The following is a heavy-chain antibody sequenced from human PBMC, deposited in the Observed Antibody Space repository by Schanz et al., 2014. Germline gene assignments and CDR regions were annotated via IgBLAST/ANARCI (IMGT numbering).Heavy chain of an antibody. CDR2: LSEGGGGT. CDR3: ARDFHGYGPHLDY. CDR1: GFTLSNYA. V-gene: IGHV3-23*01. Sequence: EMQLLESGGGLAQPGGSLRLSCAASGFTLSNYAMSWVRQAPGKGLEWVSALSEGGGGTHYADSVRGRFTISSDSSKNTLYLQLNSLRAEDTAVYYCARDFHGYGPHLDYWGQGSLVTVSS. D-gene: IGHD5-12*01. J-gene: IGHJ4*02.